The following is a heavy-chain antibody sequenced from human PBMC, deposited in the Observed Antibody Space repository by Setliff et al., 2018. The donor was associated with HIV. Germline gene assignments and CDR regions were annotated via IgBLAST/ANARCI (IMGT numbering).Heavy chain of an antibody. D-gene: IGHD6-19*01. CDR2: IGYDGRDK. CDR1: GFTFSHFA. J-gene: IGHJ4*02. Sequence: GGSLRLSCAASGFTFSHFAMHWVRQAPGKGLEWVALIGYDGRDKYYTDSLKGRFTISRDNSNNTLYLQMNSLTTEDTAVYFCAKERRGWYPDSWGKGTLVTVSS. CDR3: AKERRGWYPDS. V-gene: IGHV3-30*02.